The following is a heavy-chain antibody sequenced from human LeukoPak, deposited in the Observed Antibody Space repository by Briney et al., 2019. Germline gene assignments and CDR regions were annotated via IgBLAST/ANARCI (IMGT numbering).Heavy chain of an antibody. CDR2: IDSSGSYT. J-gene: IGHJ4*02. Sequence: GGSLRLSCAASGFTFSSYAMSWVRQAPGKGLEWVSAIDSSGSYTWYDDPVKGRFTISRDNSKNTLYLQMNSLRAEDTAVYYCAKGSAGGRPYYFDYWGQGTLVPVSS. CDR1: GFTFSSYA. V-gene: IGHV3-23*05. D-gene: IGHD6-13*01. CDR3: AKGSAGGRPYYFDY.